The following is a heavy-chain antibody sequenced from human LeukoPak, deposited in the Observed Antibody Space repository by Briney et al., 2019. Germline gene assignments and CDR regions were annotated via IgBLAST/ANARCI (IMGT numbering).Heavy chain of an antibody. J-gene: IGHJ3*02. Sequence: GASVKVSCKASGYTFTSYDINWVRQATGQGLEWMGWMNPNSGNTGYAQKFQGRVTMTRNTSISTAYMELSRLRSEDTAVYYCARDGLYCTNGVCSSDIWGQGTLVTVSS. D-gene: IGHD2-8*01. CDR3: ARDGLYCTNGVCSSDI. CDR2: MNPNSGNT. CDR1: GYTFTSYD. V-gene: IGHV1-8*01.